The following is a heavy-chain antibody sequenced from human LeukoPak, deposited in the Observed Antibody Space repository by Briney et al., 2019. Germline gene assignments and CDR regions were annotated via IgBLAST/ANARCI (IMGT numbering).Heavy chain of an antibody. CDR3: ARTSYDSSACFDI. D-gene: IGHD3-3*01. J-gene: IGHJ3*02. Sequence: SETLSLTCTVSGGSISSSSYYWGWIRQPPGKGLEWIGSIYYSGRTYYNPSLMSRVTISVDTTKKQFSLKLSSVPAADTAVYYCARTSYDSSACFDIWGQGTMVTVSS. V-gene: IGHV4-39*01. CDR1: GGSISSSSYY. CDR2: IYYSGRT.